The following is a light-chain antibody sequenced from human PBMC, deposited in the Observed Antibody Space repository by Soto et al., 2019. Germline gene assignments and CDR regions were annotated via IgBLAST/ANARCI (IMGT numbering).Light chain of an antibody. CDR2: AIS. CDR3: QQHSNSPWT. Sequence: EIVLTQSPGTLSLSPAESAALSCRASQSVTSNYLVWYRQKPGQAPRLLIYAISSRAAGIPDRFNGSGSGTDCTLTTTRLGPEDSAVYYCQQHSNSPWTFGQGTRVEV. V-gene: IGKV3D-20*02. J-gene: IGKJ1*01. CDR1: QSVTSNY.